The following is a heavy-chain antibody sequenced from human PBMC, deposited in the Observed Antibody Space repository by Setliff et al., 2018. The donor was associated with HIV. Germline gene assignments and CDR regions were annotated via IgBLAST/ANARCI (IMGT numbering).Heavy chain of an antibody. CDR3: ARGANFWSGYDS. CDR2: IYYSGST. CDR1: GGSITGHY. V-gene: IGHV4-59*08. J-gene: IGHJ4*02. Sequence: TLSLTCTVSGGSITGHYWSWIRQPPGKGLEWIGYIYYSGSTNYNPSLKSRVTISVDTSKNQFSLKLSSVTAADTAVYYCARGANFWSGYDSWGQGTLVTVSS. D-gene: IGHD3-3*01.